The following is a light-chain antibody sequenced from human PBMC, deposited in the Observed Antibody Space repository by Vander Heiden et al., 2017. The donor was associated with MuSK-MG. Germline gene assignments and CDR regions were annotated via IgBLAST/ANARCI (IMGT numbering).Light chain of an antibody. Sequence: DIQMTQSPSSLSASVGDRVTITCRASQSISSYLNWYQLKPGKAPKLLIYAASTLQSGVPSRFSGRGSGTEFTLTISSLQPEDFATYYCQQSYSIPLAFGAGTKVEIK. CDR2: AAS. CDR3: QQSYSIPLA. V-gene: IGKV1-39*01. J-gene: IGKJ4*01. CDR1: QSISSY.